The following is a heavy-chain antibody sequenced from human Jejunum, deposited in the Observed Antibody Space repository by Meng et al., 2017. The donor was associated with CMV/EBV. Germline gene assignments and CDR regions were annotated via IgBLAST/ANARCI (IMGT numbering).Heavy chain of an antibody. CDR3: AKGPLGYCSGGYCYFDY. V-gene: IGHV3-23*03. Sequence: FTFGNEAMSWVRQATGEGLEWVSIIYSGGSSTNYAGSVKGRFTISRDDSKNTLYLQMNSLRAEDTALYYCAKGPLGYCSGGYCYFDYWGQGTLVTVSS. D-gene: IGHD2-15*01. CDR1: FTFGNEA. CDR2: IYSGGSST. J-gene: IGHJ4*02.